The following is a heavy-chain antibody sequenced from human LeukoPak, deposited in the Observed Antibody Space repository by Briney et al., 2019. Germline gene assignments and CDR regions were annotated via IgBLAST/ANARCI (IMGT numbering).Heavy chain of an antibody. V-gene: IGHV1-18*01. D-gene: IGHD2-21*02. CDR2: ISAYNGNT. J-gene: IGHJ4*02. Sequence: ASVKVSCKASGYTFTSYGISWVRQAPGQGLEWMGWISAYNGNTNYAQKLQGSVTMTTDTSTSTAYMELRSLRSDDTAVYYCARDGCGGDCYSEAPSDYWGQGTLVTVSS. CDR3: ARDGCGGDCYSEAPSDY. CDR1: GYTFTSYG.